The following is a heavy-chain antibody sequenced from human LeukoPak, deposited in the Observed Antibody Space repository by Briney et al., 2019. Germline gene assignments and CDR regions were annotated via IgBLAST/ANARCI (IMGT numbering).Heavy chain of an antibody. Sequence: PGGSLRLSCAASGFTFSSYAMHWVRQAPGKGLEWVAVISYDGSNKYYADSVKGRFTISRDNSKNTLYLQMNSLRAEDTAVYYCARDIVVVPAAIGDYWGQGTLVTVSS. J-gene: IGHJ4*02. CDR1: GFTFSSYA. CDR2: ISYDGSNK. V-gene: IGHV3-30*04. CDR3: ARDIVVVPAAIGDY. D-gene: IGHD2-2*02.